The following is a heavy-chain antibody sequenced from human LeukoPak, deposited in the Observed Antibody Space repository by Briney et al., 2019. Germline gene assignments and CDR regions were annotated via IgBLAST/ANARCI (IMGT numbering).Heavy chain of an antibody. CDR2: ISSSSSYI. D-gene: IGHD6-13*01. Sequence: GGSLRLSCAASGFTFSSYSMNWVRQAPGKGLEWVSSISSSSSYIYYADSVKGRFTISRDNSKNTLYLQMNSLRAEDTAVYYCGPYSSSWYGGPDVWGQGTTVTVSS. CDR3: GPYSSSWYGGPDV. CDR1: GFTFSSYS. J-gene: IGHJ6*02. V-gene: IGHV3-21*01.